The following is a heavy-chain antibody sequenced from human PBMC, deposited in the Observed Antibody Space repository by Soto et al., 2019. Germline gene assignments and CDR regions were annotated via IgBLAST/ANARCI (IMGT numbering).Heavy chain of an antibody. Sequence: TSETLSLTCTVSGGSISSSSYYWGWIRQPPGKGLEWIGSIYYSGSTYYNPSLKSRVTISVDTSKNQFSLKLSSVTAADTAVYYCAKGPDLYDFWSGYYNNWFDPWGQGTLVTVSS. CDR3: AKGPDLYDFWSGYYNNWFDP. CDR1: GGSISSSSYY. CDR2: IYYSGST. V-gene: IGHV4-39*01. D-gene: IGHD3-3*01. J-gene: IGHJ5*02.